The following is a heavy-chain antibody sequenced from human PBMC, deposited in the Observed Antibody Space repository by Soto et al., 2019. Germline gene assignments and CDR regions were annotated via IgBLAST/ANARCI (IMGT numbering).Heavy chain of an antibody. CDR2: ISYDGSNK. D-gene: IGHD2-21*02. J-gene: IGHJ4*02. Sequence: QVQLVESGGGVVQPGRSLRLSCAASGFTFSSYGMHWVRQAPGKGLEWVAVISYDGSNKYYADSVKGRFTISRDNSKNTLYLQMNSLRAEDTAVYYCAKDPCGGDCYYIDYWGQGTLVTVSS. CDR1: GFTFSSYG. CDR3: AKDPCGGDCYYIDY. V-gene: IGHV3-30*18.